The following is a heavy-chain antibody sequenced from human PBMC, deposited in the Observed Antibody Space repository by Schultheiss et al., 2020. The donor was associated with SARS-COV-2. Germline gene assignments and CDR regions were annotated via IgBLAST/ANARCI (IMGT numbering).Heavy chain of an antibody. CDR2: IYGSGGST. J-gene: IGHJ4*02. D-gene: IGHD4-17*01. CDR3: ARDMGIGDYADLFDY. Sequence: GGSLRLSCAASGFTFSSYAMSWVRQAPGRGLEWVSAIYGSGGSTYYADSVKGRFTISRDNSKNTLYLQMNSLRAEDTAVYYCARDMGIGDYADLFDYWGQGTLVTVSS. CDR1: GFTFSSYA. V-gene: IGHV3-23*01.